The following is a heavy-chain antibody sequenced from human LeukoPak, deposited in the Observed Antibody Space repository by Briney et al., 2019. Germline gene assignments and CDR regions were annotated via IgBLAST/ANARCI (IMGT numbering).Heavy chain of an antibody. CDR3: AKDPYCSGGSCYDY. Sequence: GGSLRLSCAASGFTFSSYAMSWVRQAPGKGLGWVSAISGSGGSTYYADSVKGRFTISRDNSKNTLYLQMNSLRAEDTAVYYCAKDPYCSGGSCYDYWGQGTLVTVSS. D-gene: IGHD2-15*01. CDR1: GFTFSSYA. CDR2: ISGSGGST. V-gene: IGHV3-23*01. J-gene: IGHJ4*02.